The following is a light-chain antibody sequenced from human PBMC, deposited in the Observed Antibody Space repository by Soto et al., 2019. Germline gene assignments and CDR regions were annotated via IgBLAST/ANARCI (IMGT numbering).Light chain of an antibody. CDR3: QQYYSTLPYLT. J-gene: IGKJ3*01. CDR2: WAS. Sequence: DIVMTQSPDSLAVSLGERATINCKSSQSVLYSSNNKNYLAWYQQKPGQPPKLLIYWASTRESGVPDRFSGSGSGTDFTLTISSLQAEDVAVYYCQQYYSTLPYLTFGPGTKVDIK. CDR1: QSVLYSSNNKNY. V-gene: IGKV4-1*01.